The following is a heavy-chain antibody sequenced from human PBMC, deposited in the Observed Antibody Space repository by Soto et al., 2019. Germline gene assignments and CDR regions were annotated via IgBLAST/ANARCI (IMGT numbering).Heavy chain of an antibody. CDR2: ISAYNGNT. D-gene: IGHD6-6*01. CDR1: GYTFTSYG. V-gene: IGHV1-18*01. J-gene: IGHJ4*02. CDR3: AGDRGSSSFKYDPSDY. Sequence: QVQLVQSGAEVKKPGASVKVCCKASGYTFTSYGISWVRQAPGQGLEWMGWISAYNGNTNYAQKLQGRVTMPTVTSTSTAYIELRCLRSDVTALYYCAGDRGSSSFKYDPSDYWGQGTLVTVSS.